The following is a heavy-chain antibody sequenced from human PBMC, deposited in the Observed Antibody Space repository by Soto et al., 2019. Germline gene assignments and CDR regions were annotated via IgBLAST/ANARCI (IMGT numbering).Heavy chain of an antibody. CDR3: ATNRGGASRGQIDY. CDR1: GGSISSYY. Sequence: SETLSLTCTVSGGSISSYYWSWIRQPPGKGLEWIGYIYYSGSTNYNPSLKSRVTISVDTSKNQFSLKLSFVTAADTAVYYCATNRGGASRGQIDYWGQGTLVTVSS. J-gene: IGHJ4*02. CDR2: IYYSGST. V-gene: IGHV4-59*08. D-gene: IGHD2-2*01.